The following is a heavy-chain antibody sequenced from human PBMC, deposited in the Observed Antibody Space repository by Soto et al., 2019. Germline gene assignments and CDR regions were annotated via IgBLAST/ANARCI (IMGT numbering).Heavy chain of an antibody. CDR1: GGTFSGYA. D-gene: IGHD2-2*02. J-gene: IGHJ4*02. CDR2: IIPMFGTS. CDR3: ARGSCSSTSCYKEYYFDL. Sequence: QVQLVQSGAAVKKPGSSVKVSCKASGGTFSGYAISWVRQAPGQGLEWMGEIIPMFGTSNYAQKFQGRVTITADESTSTAYMELSSLRSEDTAVYYCARGSCSSTSCYKEYYFDLWGQGPLVTVSS. V-gene: IGHV1-69*01.